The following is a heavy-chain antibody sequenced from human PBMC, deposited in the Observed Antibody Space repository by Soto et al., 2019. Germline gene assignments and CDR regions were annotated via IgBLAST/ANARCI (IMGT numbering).Heavy chain of an antibody. J-gene: IGHJ4*02. CDR3: ANDLGYCSGGSCGFRTTLAPN. D-gene: IGHD2-15*01. CDR2: ISGSGGST. Sequence: PGGSLRLSCAASGFTFSSYAMSWVRQAPGKGLEWVSAISGSGGSTYYADSVKGRFTISRDNSKNTLYLQMNSLRAEDTAVYYCANDLGYCSGGSCGFRTTLAPNWGQGTLVTVSS. V-gene: IGHV3-23*01. CDR1: GFTFSSYA.